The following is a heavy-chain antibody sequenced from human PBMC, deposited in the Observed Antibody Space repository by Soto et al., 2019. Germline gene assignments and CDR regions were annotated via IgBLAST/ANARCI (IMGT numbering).Heavy chain of an antibody. J-gene: IGHJ3*02. Sequence: SETLSLTCTVSGGSISSYYWSWIRQPPGKGLEWIGYIYYSGSTNYNPSLKSRVTISVDTAKNQFSLKLSSVTAADTAVYYCARVEMATTDAFDIWGQGTRVTVS. CDR1: GGSISSYY. D-gene: IGHD5-12*01. V-gene: IGHV4-59*01. CDR2: IYYSGST. CDR3: ARVEMATTDAFDI.